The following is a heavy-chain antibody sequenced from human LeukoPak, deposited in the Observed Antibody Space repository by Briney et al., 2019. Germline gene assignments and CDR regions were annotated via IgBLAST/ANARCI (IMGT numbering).Heavy chain of an antibody. V-gene: IGHV4-59*01. J-gene: IGHJ4*02. Sequence: SETLSLTCTVSGDSISSYYWSWIRQPPGQGLEWIGYIYYSGSTNYNPSLKSRVPISVDTSKNQFSLKLSSVTAADTAVYYCARSNTAMVTVDYWGQGTLVTVSS. D-gene: IGHD5-18*01. CDR2: IYYSGST. CDR3: ARSNTAMVTVDY. CDR1: GDSISSYY.